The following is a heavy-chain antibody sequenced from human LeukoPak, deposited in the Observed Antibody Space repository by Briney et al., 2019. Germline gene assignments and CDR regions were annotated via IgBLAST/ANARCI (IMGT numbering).Heavy chain of an antibody. CDR2: ISSSGSNS. V-gene: IGHV3-48*01. J-gene: IGHJ4*02. CDR3: ASGYRSGPICA. D-gene: IGHD3-16*02. CDR1: GFTFSIYG. Sequence: GGSLRLSCAASGFTFSIYGISWVRQAPGKGLEWVSYISSSGSNSYHADSVKGRFSISRDNSKNSLYLQMNSLRAEDTAMYFCASGYRSGPICAWGQGTLVTVPS.